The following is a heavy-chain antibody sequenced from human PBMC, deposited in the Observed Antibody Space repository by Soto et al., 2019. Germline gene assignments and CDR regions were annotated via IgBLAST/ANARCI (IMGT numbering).Heavy chain of an antibody. V-gene: IGHV3-23*01. CDR1: GFTFSSYA. CDR3: AKVAYDDSSRKPHTKRPAYYYGMDV. D-gene: IGHD3-22*01. Sequence: GGSLRLSCAASGFTFSSYAMSWVRQAPGKGLEWVSAISGSGGSTYYADSVKGRFTISRDNSKNTLYLQMNSLRAEDTAVYYCAKVAYDDSSRKPHTKRPAYYYGMDVWGQGTTVTVS. CDR2: ISGSGGST. J-gene: IGHJ6*02.